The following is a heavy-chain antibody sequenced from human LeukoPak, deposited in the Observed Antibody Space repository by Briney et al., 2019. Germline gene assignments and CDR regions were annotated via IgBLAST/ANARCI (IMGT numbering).Heavy chain of an antibody. V-gene: IGHV3-21*01. J-gene: IGHJ4*02. Sequence: GGSLRVSCAASGFTFSSYSMNWVRQAPGKGLEWVSSISSSSNSIYYGDSVEGRFTISRDNAKNSLYLQMNSLRAEDTAVYYCASSLAGRSGYWGQGTLVTVSS. CDR2: ISSSSNSI. CDR1: GFTFSSYS. D-gene: IGHD2-15*01. CDR3: ASSLAGRSGY.